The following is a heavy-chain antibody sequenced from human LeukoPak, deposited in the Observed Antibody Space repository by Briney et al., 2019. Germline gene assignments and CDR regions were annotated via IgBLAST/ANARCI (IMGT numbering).Heavy chain of an antibody. V-gene: IGHV3-21*01. CDR3: ARDGDYDWNYKSGFDY. CDR2: ISSSSTYI. D-gene: IGHD1-7*01. CDR1: GFTFSSYS. J-gene: IGHJ4*02. Sequence: GGSLRLSCVASGFTFSSYSMNWVRQAPGKGLEWVSSISSSSTYIYYADSVKGRFTISRDNAKNPLYLQMNSLRAEDTAVYYCARDGDYDWNYKSGFDYWGQGTLVTVSS.